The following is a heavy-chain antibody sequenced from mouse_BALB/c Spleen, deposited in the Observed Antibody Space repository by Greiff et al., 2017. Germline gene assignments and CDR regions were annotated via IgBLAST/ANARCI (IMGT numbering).Heavy chain of an antibody. CDR2: IWAGGST. V-gene: IGHV2-9*02. D-gene: IGHD1-1*01. CDR3: ARDRGNYGSSVRDWFAY. CDR1: GFSLTSYG. Sequence: QVQLKESGPGLVAPSQSLSITCTVSGFSLTSYGVHWVRQPPGKGLEWLGVIWAGGSTNYNSALMSRLSISKDNSKSQVFLKMNSLQTDDTAMYYCARDRGNYGSSVRDWFAYWGQGTLVTVSA. J-gene: IGHJ3*01.